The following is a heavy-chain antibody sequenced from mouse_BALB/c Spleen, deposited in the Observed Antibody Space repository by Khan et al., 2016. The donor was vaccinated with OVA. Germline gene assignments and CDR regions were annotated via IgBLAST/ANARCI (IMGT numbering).Heavy chain of an antibody. Sequence: QVQLQQSGAELMKPGASVKISCKATGYTFSSYWIEWVKQRPGHGLEWIGEILPGSGSNNYNEKFKGKATFTADTSSNTAYLQLSSLTSEDSAVYYCGRGNYYGSSSWLGYWGQGTLVTVS. CDR2: ILPGSGSN. J-gene: IGHJ3*01. D-gene: IGHD1-1*01. V-gene: IGHV1-9*01. CDR1: GYTFSSYW. CDR3: GRGNYYGSSSWLGY.